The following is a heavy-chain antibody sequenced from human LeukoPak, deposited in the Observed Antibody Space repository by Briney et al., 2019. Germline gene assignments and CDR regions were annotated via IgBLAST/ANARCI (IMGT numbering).Heavy chain of an antibody. J-gene: IGHJ3*01. CDR2: INPNSGGT. Sequence: ASVKVSCKASGYTFTDYFMHWVRQAPGQGLEWMGWINPNSGGTNFAQKFQGRVTLTRDTSISTAYMELSRLTSDDTAVYYCARGSVAGTRSLAAFGVWGQGTMVTVSP. D-gene: IGHD6-19*01. V-gene: IGHV1-2*02. CDR1: GYTFTDYF. CDR3: ARGSVAGTRSLAAFGV.